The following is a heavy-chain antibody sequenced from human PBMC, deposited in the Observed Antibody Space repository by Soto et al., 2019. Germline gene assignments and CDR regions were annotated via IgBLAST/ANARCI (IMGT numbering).Heavy chain of an antibody. CDR1: GGSISSYY. CDR3: ARELFGRSVWFDP. J-gene: IGHJ5*02. CDR2: IYYSGST. D-gene: IGHD3-10*01. Sequence: SETLSLTCTVSGGSISSYYWSWIRQPPGKGLEWIGYIYYSGSTNYNPSLKSRVTISVDTSKNQFSLKLSSVAAADTAVYYCARELFGRSVWFDPWGQGTLVTVSS. V-gene: IGHV4-59*01.